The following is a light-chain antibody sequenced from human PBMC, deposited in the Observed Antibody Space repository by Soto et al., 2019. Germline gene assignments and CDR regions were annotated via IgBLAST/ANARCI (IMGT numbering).Light chain of an antibody. J-gene: IGKJ1*01. CDR2: GAS. CDR1: QSVSSSY. Sequence: ENVLTQSAGTLSLSPGERATLSCRASQSVSSSYLAWYQQKPGQAPRLLIYGASSRATGIPDRFSGSGSGTDFTLTISRLEPEDFAVYYCQQYGSSLTWTFGQGTKVDIK. CDR3: QQYGSSLTWT. V-gene: IGKV3-20*01.